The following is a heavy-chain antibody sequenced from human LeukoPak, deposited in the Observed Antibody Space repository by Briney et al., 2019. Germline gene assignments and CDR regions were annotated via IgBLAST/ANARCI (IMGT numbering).Heavy chain of an antibody. Sequence: ASVKASCKVSGYTLTELSMHWVRQAPGKGREWMGGFDPEDGETIYAQKFQGRVTMTEDTSTDTAYMELSSLRSEDTAVYYCATDWGGSGGSRMDVWGKGTTVTVSS. CDR3: ATDWGGSGGSRMDV. J-gene: IGHJ6*03. D-gene: IGHD2-15*01. CDR2: FDPEDGET. V-gene: IGHV1-24*01. CDR1: GYTLTELS.